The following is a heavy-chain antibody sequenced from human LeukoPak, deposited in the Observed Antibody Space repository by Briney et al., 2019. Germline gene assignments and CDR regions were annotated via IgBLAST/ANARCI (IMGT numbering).Heavy chain of an antibody. J-gene: IGHJ4*02. CDR2: ISTGSSSI. V-gene: IGHV3-21*01. CDR1: GFMFTRFT. CDR3: ARESYGSDY. D-gene: IGHD5-18*01. Sequence: PGGSLRLSCAASGFMFTRFTMNWVRQAPGKGLEWVSSISTGSSSIYYADSVKGRFTVSRDNAKNSLYLQMNSLRAEDTAVYYCARESYGSDYWGQGTLVTVSS.